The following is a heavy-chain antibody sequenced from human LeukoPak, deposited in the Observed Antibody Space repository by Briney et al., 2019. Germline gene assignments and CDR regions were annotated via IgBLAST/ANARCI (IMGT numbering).Heavy chain of an antibody. J-gene: IGHJ4*02. CDR3: ASRNDILTGYVFDF. CDR1: GYSISSGYY. CDR2: IYHSGST. D-gene: IGHD3-9*01. V-gene: IGHV4-38-2*02. Sequence: SETLSLTCTVSGYSISSGYYWGWIRQPPGKGLEWIGSIYHSGSTSYNPSLKSRVTISVDTSKNQFSLKLTSVIAADTAVYYCASRNDILTGYVFDFWGQGTLVTVSS.